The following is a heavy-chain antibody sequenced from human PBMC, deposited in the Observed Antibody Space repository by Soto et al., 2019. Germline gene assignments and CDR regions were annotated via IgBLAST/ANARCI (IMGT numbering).Heavy chain of an antibody. Sequence: QVQLVESGGGVVQPGRSLRLSCAASGFSFSTYGMYWVRQAPAGRLEWVALVWYDGSKEYYADSVKGRFTISRDNSKNTLYLQMNSLRAEDTAVYFCARTDWNYGTGVFDIWGQGTMVTVSS. D-gene: IGHD1-7*01. CDR3: ARTDWNYGTGVFDI. J-gene: IGHJ3*02. CDR1: GFSFSTYG. CDR2: VWYDGSKE. V-gene: IGHV3-33*01.